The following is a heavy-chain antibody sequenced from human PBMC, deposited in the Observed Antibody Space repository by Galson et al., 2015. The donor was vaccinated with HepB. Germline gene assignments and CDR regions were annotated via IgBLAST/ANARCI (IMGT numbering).Heavy chain of an antibody. CDR1: GGTFSSYA. V-gene: IGHV1-69*13. D-gene: IGHD3-22*01. Sequence: SVKVSCKASGGTFSSYAISWVRQAPGQGLEWMGGIIPIFGTANYAQKFQGRVTITADESTSTAYMELSSLRSEDTAVYYCARAYYYVSSGYVDAFDIWGQGTMVTVSS. CDR2: IIPIFGTA. J-gene: IGHJ3*02. CDR3: ARAYYYVSSGYVDAFDI.